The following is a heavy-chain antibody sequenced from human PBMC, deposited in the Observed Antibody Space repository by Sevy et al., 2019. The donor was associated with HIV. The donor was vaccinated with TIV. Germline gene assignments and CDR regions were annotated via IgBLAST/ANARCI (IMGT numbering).Heavy chain of an antibody. J-gene: IGHJ6*02. Sequence: ASVKVSCKASGFTFTSSAVQWVRQARGQRLEWIGWIVVGSGNTNYAQKFQERVTITRDMSTSTAYMELSSLRSEDTAVYYCAASQPKYCSSTSCYADYYYGMDVWGQGTTVTVSS. D-gene: IGHD2-2*01. CDR2: IVVGSGNT. CDR1: GFTFTSSA. CDR3: AASQPKYCSSTSCYADYYYGMDV. V-gene: IGHV1-58*01.